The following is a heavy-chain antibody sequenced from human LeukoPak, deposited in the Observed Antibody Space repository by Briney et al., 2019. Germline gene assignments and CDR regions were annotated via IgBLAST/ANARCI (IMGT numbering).Heavy chain of an antibody. J-gene: IGHJ4*02. D-gene: IGHD3-22*01. Sequence: GGSLRLSCAASGFTFSSYWMHWVRQAPGKGLEWVANIKQDGSEKYYVDSVKGRFTISRDNAKNSLHLQMNSLRAEDTAVYYCAGANYYDSSSYSQFDYWGQGTQVTVSS. V-gene: IGHV3-7*03. CDR2: IKQDGSEK. CDR3: AGANYYDSSSYSQFDY. CDR1: GFTFSSYW.